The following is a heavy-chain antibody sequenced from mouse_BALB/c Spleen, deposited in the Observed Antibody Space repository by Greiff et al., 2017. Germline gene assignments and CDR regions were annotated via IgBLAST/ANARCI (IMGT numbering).Heavy chain of an antibody. V-gene: IGHV2-6-7*01. Sequence: VKLMESGPGLVAPSQSLSITCTVSGFSLTGYGVNWVRQPPGKGLEWLGMIWGDGSTDYNSALKSRLSISKDNSKSQVFLKMNSLQTDDTARYYCARAYYRYVYAMDYWGQGTSVTVSA. CDR1: GFSLTGYG. J-gene: IGHJ4*01. D-gene: IGHD2-14*01. CDR2: IWGDGST. CDR3: ARAYYRYVYAMDY.